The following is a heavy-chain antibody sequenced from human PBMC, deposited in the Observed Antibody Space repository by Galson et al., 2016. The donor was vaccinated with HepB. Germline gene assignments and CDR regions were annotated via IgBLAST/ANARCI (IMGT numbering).Heavy chain of an antibody. Sequence: SETLSLTCAVSGASITSSDWWNWVRQPPGQGLEWIGQIFHSGRVNYTPSLASRVTISIDTSKNHFSLRLTSVTDADTALYYCARQYWGGPSDYWGQGTLVIVSS. J-gene: IGHJ4*02. CDR2: IFHSGRV. V-gene: IGHV4-4*02. D-gene: IGHD2/OR15-2a*01. CDR1: GASITSSDW. CDR3: ARQYWGGPSDY.